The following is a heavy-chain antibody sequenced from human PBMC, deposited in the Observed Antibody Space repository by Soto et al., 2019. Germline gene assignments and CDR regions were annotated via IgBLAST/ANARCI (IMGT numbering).Heavy chain of an antibody. J-gene: IGHJ3*02. V-gene: IGHV3-30-3*01. D-gene: IGHD3-10*01. CDR2: ISYDGSNK. Sequence: GGSLRLSCAASGFTFSSYAMHWVRQAPGKGLEWVAVISYDGSNKYYADSVKGRFTISRDNSKNTLYLQMNSLRAEDTAVYYCARGTTMVRGVIIGDAFDIWGQGTMVTVSS. CDR1: GFTFSSYA. CDR3: ARGTTMVRGVIIGDAFDI.